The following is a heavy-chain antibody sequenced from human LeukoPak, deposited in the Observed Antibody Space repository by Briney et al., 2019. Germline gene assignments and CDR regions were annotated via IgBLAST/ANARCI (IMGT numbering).Heavy chain of an antibody. CDR2: INPNSGGT. CDR1: GYTFTSYG. V-gene: IGHV1-2*02. D-gene: IGHD2-2*01. J-gene: IGHJ6*03. Sequence: ASVKVSCKASGYTFTSYGISWVRQAPGQGLEWMGWINPNSGGTNYAQKFQGRVTMTKDTSISTAYMELSRLRSDDTAVYYCARGSSSTIYYYYYYMDVWGKGTTVTVSS. CDR3: ARGSSSTIYYYYYYMDV.